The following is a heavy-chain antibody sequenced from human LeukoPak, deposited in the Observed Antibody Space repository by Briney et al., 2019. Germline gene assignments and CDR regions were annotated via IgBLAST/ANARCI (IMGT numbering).Heavy chain of an antibody. CDR2: ISSSSSYI. CDR3: ARGGRVGQWLVRVWYFDL. V-gene: IGHV3-21*01. Sequence: GGSLRLSCAASGFTFSSFEMNWVRQAPGKGLEWVSSISSSSSYIYYADSVKGRFTISRDNAKNSLYLQMNSLRAEDTAVYYCARGGRVGQWLVRVWYFDLWGRGTLVTVSS. CDR1: GFTFSSFE. D-gene: IGHD6-19*01. J-gene: IGHJ2*01.